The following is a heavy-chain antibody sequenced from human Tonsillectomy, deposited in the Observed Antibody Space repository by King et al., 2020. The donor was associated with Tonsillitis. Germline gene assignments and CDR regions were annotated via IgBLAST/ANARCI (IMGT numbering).Heavy chain of an antibody. D-gene: IGHD2-8*01. V-gene: IGHV3-74*01. J-gene: IGHJ3*01. Sequence: VQLVESGGGLVQPGGSLRLSCAASGFTFSSYWMHWVRQAPGKGLVWVSRSNSDGSSTNYADSVKSRFTISRDNAKNTVYLQMNSLRAEDTALYYCARALMYSDAFDVWGQGTMVTVSS. CDR2: SNSDGSST. CDR3: ARALMYSDAFDV. CDR1: GFTFSSYW.